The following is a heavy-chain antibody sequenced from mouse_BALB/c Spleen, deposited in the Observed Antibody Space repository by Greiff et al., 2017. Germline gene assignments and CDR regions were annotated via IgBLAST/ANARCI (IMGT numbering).Heavy chain of an antibody. CDR1: GYSFTSYW. J-gene: IGHJ3*01. D-gene: IGHD2-4*01. V-gene: IGHV1-5*01. Sequence: SGTVLARPGASVKMSCKASGYSFTSYWMHWVKQRPGQGLEWIGAIYPGNSDTSYNQKFKGKAKLTAVTSASTAYMELSSLTNEDSAVYYCTRTQDSTMITFLAYWGQGTLVTVSA. CDR3: TRTQDSTMITFLAY. CDR2: IYPGNSDT.